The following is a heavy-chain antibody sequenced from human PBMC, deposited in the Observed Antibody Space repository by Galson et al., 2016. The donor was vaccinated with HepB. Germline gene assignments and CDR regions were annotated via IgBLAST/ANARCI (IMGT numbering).Heavy chain of an antibody. CDR3: ARDKYYELLKAYRRAQSSDI. CDR1: GYMFTSYG. CDR2: ISVFNGDT. J-gene: IGHJ3*02. V-gene: IGHV1-18*01. D-gene: IGHD3-3*01. Sequence: SVKVSCKASGYMFTSYGISWVRQAPGQGLEWVGWISVFNGDTNYAQKFQGRVTMSTDTSTNTAYMELTSLRSDDTAVYYCARDKYYELLKAYRRAQSSDIWGQGTMVSVSS.